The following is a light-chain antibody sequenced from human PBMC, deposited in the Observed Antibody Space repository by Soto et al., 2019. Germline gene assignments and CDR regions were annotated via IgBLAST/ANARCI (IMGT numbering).Light chain of an antibody. Sequence: QSVLNQPASVSGSPGQSITISCTGTSSDVGGYNFVSWYQQHPDKAPKLMIYDVTNRPSGVSNRFSGSKSGNTASLTISGLQAEDEADYYCSSYTSISTYVFGPGTKVTVL. CDR1: SSDVGGYNF. V-gene: IGLV2-14*01. J-gene: IGLJ1*01. CDR3: SSYTSISTYV. CDR2: DVT.